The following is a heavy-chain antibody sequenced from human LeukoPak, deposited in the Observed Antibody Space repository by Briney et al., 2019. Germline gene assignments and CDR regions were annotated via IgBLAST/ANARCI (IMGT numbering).Heavy chain of an antibody. CDR2: QSPTTRAT. CDR1: GFTFSSYA. J-gene: IGHJ6*03. Sequence: PGRSLRLSCAASGFTFSSYAMHWVRQAPGGGLEWLAFQSPTTRATHYTDSVKGRFAISRDNAKNSLYLHMTSLTAEDTAVYYCARRGDRLCTNLNCPPHNYFFYMDVWGSGTTVAVSS. D-gene: IGHD2-8*01. CDR3: ARRGDRLCTNLNCPPHNYFFYMDV. V-gene: IGHV3-48*01.